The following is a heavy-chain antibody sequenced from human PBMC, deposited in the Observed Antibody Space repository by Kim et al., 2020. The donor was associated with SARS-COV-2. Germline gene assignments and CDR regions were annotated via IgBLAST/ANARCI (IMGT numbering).Heavy chain of an antibody. CDR2: IYYSGST. Sequence: SETLSLTCTVSGGSISSSSYYWGWIRQPPGKGLEWIGSIYYSGSTYYNPSLKSRVTISVDTSKNQFSLKLSSVTAADTAVYYCAAGCCSSTCFDLWGRGTLVTVSS. D-gene: IGHD2-2*01. J-gene: IGHJ2*01. CDR1: GGSISSSSYY. V-gene: IGHV4-39*01. CDR3: AAGCCSSTCFDL.